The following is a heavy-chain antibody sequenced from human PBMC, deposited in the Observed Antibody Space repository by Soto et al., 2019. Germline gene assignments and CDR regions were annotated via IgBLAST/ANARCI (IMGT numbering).Heavy chain of an antibody. CDR3: ARRFFSAFDI. V-gene: IGHV4-34*01. D-gene: IGHD3-3*01. CDR2: INYSGST. Sequence: SETLSLTCAVYGGSFSGYYWSWIRQPPGKGLEWIGEINYSGSTNYNPSLKSRVTISVDTSKNQFSLKLSSVTAADTAVYYCARRFFSAFDIWGQGTMVTFSS. J-gene: IGHJ3*02. CDR1: GGSFSGYY.